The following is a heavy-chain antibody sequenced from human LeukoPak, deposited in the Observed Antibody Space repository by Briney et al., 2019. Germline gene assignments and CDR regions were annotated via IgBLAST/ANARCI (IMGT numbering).Heavy chain of an antibody. D-gene: IGHD6-13*01. J-gene: IGHJ4*02. Sequence: SETLSLTCAVYGGSFSGYYWSWIRQPPGKGLEWIGEINHSGSTNYNPSLKSRVTISVDTSKNQFSLKLSSVTAADTAVYYCARAQAAAGHFDYWGQGTLVTVSS. CDR3: ARAQAAAGHFDY. CDR1: GGSFSGYY. CDR2: INHSGST. V-gene: IGHV4-34*01.